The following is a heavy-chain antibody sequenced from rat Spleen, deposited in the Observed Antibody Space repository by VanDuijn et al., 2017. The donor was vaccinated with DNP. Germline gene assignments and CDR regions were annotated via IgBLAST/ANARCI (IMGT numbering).Heavy chain of an antibody. D-gene: IGHD5-1*01. J-gene: IGHJ2*01. CDR1: GFSLISYH. V-gene: IGHV2-27*01. Sequence: QVQLKESGPGLVQPSQTLSLTCTVSGFSLISYHVHWVRQPPGKGLEWMGRIQSGGSTDYNSVFKFRLNISRDTSKSQVFLKMNSLRAEETATYYCAIANGAYWGQGVMVTVSS. CDR2: IQSGGST. CDR3: AIANGAY.